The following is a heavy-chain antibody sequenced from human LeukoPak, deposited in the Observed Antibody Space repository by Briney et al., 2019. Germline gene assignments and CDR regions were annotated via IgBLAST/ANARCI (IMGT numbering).Heavy chain of an antibody. CDR2: IRYDGSRK. CDR1: GFTFSSYG. Sequence: GGSVRLCCAASGFTFSSYGMHWVRQAPGKGLEGVAFIRYDGSRKLYADSVKGRFTISRDNSKNTLYLQMNSLRAEDTAVYYCAKDGQDYDFWSAPYYMDVWGKGTTVTVSS. CDR3: AKDGQDYDFWSAPYYMDV. J-gene: IGHJ6*03. V-gene: IGHV3-30*02. D-gene: IGHD3-3*01.